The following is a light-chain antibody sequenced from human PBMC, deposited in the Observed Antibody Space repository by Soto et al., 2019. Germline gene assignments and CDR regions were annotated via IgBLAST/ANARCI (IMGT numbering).Light chain of an antibody. CDR3: QQRANWV. J-gene: IGKJ4*01. CDR1: QSVSSN. CDR2: DAS. Sequence: EIVLTQSPATLSLSPGERATLSCRASQSVSSNLAWYQQKPGQAPRLLIYDASNMATGIPARFRGSGSGTDFTLTISSLEPEDFAIYYCQQRANWVFGGGTKVEIK. V-gene: IGKV3-11*01.